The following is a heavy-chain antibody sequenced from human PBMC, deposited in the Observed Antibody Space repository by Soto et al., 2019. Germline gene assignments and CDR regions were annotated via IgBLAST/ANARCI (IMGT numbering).Heavy chain of an antibody. CDR3: ARDWADYDSSGYIDY. D-gene: IGHD3-22*01. CDR1: GGSISSGDYY. J-gene: IGHJ4*02. CDR2: IYYSGST. V-gene: IGHV4-30-4*01. Sequence: PSETLSLTCTVSGGSISSGDYYWSWIRQPPGKGLEWIGYIYYSGSTYYNPSLKSRVTISVDTSKNQFSLKLSSVTAADTAVYYCARDWADYDSSGYIDYCGQGTLVTVSS.